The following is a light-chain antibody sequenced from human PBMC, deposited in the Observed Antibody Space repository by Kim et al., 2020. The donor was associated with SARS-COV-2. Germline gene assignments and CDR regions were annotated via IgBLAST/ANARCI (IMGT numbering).Light chain of an antibody. CDR1: HSVSSN. CDR3: QEDGKCPAVT. J-gene: IGKJ4*01. CDR2: GAS. Sequence: IVLTQSPVTLSVSPGDRATLSCRASHSVSSNLAWYQQKPRQAPRLLIYGASTRATGVPARVSGSGSEKEFTPTISSLQSGELAVYYWQEDGKCPAVTWGGETEVEI. V-gene: IGKV3-15*01.